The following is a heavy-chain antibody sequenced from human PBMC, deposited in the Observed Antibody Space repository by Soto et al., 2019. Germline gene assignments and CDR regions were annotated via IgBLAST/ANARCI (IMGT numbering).Heavy chain of an antibody. Sequence: LILSCAAPGFTFSIYALHWVRQVPGKGLEWVAVMSPNGNNQYYADSVKGRFTISRDTSKSTLYLQMTSLRPDDTAVYYCATGANFYYDTSRYWGQGALVTVSS. CDR3: ATGANFYYDTSRY. V-gene: IGHV3-30-3*01. J-gene: IGHJ4*02. CDR1: GFTFSIYA. D-gene: IGHD3-22*01. CDR2: MSPNGNNQ.